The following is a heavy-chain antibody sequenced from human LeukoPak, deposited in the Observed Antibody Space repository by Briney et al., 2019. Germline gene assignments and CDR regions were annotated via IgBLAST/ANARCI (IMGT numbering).Heavy chain of an antibody. CDR2: THYTGNT. Sequence: SETLSLTCSVSGDSINNYYWNWIRQPPGKELEWIAYTHYTGNTKSNPSLKSRVTTSVDTSKNQFSLKLSSVTAADTAVYYCARVVYCSSTSCYQDWFDPWGQGTLVTVSS. CDR3: ARVVYCSSTSCYQDWFDP. V-gene: IGHV4-59*01. J-gene: IGHJ5*02. CDR1: GDSINNYY. D-gene: IGHD2-2*01.